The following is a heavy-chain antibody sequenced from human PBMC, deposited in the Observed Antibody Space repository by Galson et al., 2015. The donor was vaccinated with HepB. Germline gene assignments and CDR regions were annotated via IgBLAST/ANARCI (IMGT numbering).Heavy chain of an antibody. D-gene: IGHD3-3*01. Sequence: ETLSLTCTVSGGSSSGHYWSWIRQPPGRGLEWIGDIYYTGSTSYNPSLKSRVTISVETSKNQFSLKLGSVTAADTAVYHCAKGRFYFGYWGQGTLVTVAS. CDR3: AKGRFYFGY. V-gene: IGHV4-59*11. CDR2: IYYTGST. J-gene: IGHJ4*02. CDR1: GGSSSGHY.